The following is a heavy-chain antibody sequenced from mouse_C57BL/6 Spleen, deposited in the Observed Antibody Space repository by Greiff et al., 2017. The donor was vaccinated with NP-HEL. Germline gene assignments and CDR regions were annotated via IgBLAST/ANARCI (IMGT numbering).Heavy chain of an antibody. CDR2: IDPENGDT. V-gene: IGHV14-4*01. Sequence: VQLQQSGAELVRPGASVKLSCTASGFNIKDDYMHWVKQRPEQGLEWIGWIDPENGDTEYASKFQGKATITADTSSNTAYLQLSSLTSEDTAVYYCTLNWEYYFDYWGQGTTLTVSS. D-gene: IGHD4-1*01. CDR1: GFNIKDDY. CDR3: TLNWEYYFDY. J-gene: IGHJ2*01.